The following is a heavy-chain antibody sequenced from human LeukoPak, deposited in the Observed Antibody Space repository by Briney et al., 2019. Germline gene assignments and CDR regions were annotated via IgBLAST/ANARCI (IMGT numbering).Heavy chain of an antibody. CDR2: IYYSGST. Sequence: SQTLSLTCTVSGGSISSGGYYWSWIRQHPGKGLGWIGYIYYSGSTDYNPSLKSRFTMSVDTSKNQFSLKLSSVTAADTAVYYCASADYDMAFDIWGQGTMVTVSS. CDR3: ASADYDMAFDI. CDR1: GGSISSGGYY. J-gene: IGHJ3*02. V-gene: IGHV4-31*03. D-gene: IGHD3-9*01.